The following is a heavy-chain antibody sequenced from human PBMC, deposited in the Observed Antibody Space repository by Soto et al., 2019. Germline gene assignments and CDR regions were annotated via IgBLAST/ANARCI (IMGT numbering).Heavy chain of an antibody. D-gene: IGHD3-10*01. V-gene: IGHV3-33*01. J-gene: IGHJ6*02. Sequence: QVQLVESGGGVVQPGRSLRLSCAASGFTFSSYGMHWVRQAPGKGLEWVAVIWYDGSNKYYADSVKGRFTISRDNSKNTLYLQMNSLRAEDTAVYYCARESNTMVRGVYYYGMDVWGQGITVTVSS. CDR3: ARESNTMVRGVYYYGMDV. CDR2: IWYDGSNK. CDR1: GFTFSSYG.